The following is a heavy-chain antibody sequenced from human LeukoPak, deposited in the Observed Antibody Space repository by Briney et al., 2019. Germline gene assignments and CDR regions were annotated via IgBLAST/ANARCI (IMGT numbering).Heavy chain of an antibody. J-gene: IGHJ4*02. D-gene: IGHD3-22*01. V-gene: IGHV3-30-3*01. CDR1: GYTFTGYY. Sequence: SCKASGYTFTGYYMHWVRQAPGKGLEWVAVISYDGSNKYYADSVKGRFTISRDNSKNTLYLQMNSLRAEDTAVYYCARDYYDSSGSPPYYFDYWGQGTLVTVSS. CDR2: ISYDGSNK. CDR3: ARDYYDSSGSPPYYFDY.